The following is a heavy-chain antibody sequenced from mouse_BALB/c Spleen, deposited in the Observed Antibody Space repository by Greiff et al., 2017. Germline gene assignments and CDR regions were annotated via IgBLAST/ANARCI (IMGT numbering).Heavy chain of an antibody. CDR1: GFTFSSFG. CDR3: ARRTDRSYYAMDY. J-gene: IGHJ4*01. Sequence: EVKLMESGGGLVQPGGSRKLSCAASGFTFSSFGMHWVRQAPEKGLEWVAYISSGSSTIYYADTVKGRFTISRDNPKNTLFLQMTSLRSEDTAMYYCARRTDRSYYAMDYWGQGTSVTVSS. D-gene: IGHD2-14*01. CDR2: ISSGSSTI. V-gene: IGHV5-17*02.